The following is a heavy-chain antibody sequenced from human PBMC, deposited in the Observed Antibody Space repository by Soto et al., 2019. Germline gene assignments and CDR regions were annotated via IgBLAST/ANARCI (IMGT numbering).Heavy chain of an antibody. Sequence: SETLSLTCAVYGGSFSGYYWSWIRQPPGKGLEWIGEINQSGSTIYNPPLKSRVSISVDTSKNQISLKLSCVTAADTAVYYCARSGAGLRTAYDYYYYYMDVWGEGTTVTVSS. CDR3: ARSGAGLRTAYDYYYYYMDV. CDR1: GGSFSGYY. D-gene: IGHD4-17*01. V-gene: IGHV4-34*01. CDR2: INQSGST. J-gene: IGHJ6*03.